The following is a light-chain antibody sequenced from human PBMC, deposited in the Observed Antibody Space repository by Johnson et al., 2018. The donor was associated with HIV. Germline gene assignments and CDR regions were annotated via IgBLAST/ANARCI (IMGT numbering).Light chain of an antibody. CDR2: DNN. V-gene: IGLV1-51*01. CDR1: SSNIGNNY. Sequence: QSVLTQPPSMSAAPGQRVTISCSGSSSNIGNNYVSWYQQVPGAAPTLLIYDNNRRPSEIPDRFSGSTSGTSATLGITGLQAGDEADYYCGAGDSSLRTAFFGTGTKVTVL. CDR3: GAGDSSLRTAF. J-gene: IGLJ1*01.